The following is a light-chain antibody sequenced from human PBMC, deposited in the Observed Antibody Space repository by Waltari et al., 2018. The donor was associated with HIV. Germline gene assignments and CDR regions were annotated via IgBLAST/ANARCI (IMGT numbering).Light chain of an antibody. Sequence: EIVMTQSPGTLSVSPGERVTLSCRASQSVSRNLAWYQQKPCQALRLLMYDASTRATGLPARFSGSGCGTEFTLTISSLQSEDSAVYFCQQYNNWPITFGQGTRLEIK. V-gene: IGKV3-15*01. CDR1: QSVSRN. CDR2: DAS. J-gene: IGKJ5*01. CDR3: QQYNNWPIT.